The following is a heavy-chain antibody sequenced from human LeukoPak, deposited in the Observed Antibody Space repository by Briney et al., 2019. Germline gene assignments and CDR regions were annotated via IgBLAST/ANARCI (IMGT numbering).Heavy chain of an antibody. CDR2: ITGSGSST. Sequence: GGSLRLSCAASGFTFSSYAMSWVRQAPGKGLEWVSAITGSGSSTYYADSGKGRFTISRDNSKNTLYLQMNSLRAEDTAVYYCAKKVGTMIVVVITSSSYFDYWGQGTLVTVSS. CDR1: GFTFSSYA. J-gene: IGHJ4*02. CDR3: AKKVGTMIVVVITSSSYFDY. D-gene: IGHD3-22*01. V-gene: IGHV3-23*01.